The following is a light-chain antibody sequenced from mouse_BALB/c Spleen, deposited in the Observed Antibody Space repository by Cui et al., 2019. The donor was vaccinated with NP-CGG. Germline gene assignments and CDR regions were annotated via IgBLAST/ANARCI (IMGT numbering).Light chain of an antibody. CDR3: ALWYSNHWV. Sequence: QAVVTQESALTTSPGETVTLTCRSSTGAVTTRNYANWVQEKPDHLFTGLIGCTNNRVPGVPARFSGSLIGDKAALSITGAQTEDEAIYFCALWYSNHWVFGGGTKLTVL. CDR1: TGAVTTRNY. V-gene: IGLV1*01. CDR2: CTN. J-gene: IGLJ1*01.